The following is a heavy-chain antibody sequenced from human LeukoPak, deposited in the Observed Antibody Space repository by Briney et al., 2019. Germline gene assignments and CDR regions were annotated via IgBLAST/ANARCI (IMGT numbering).Heavy chain of an antibody. J-gene: IGHJ4*02. D-gene: IGHD6-19*01. CDR3: AQYSSGWWEAY. Sequence: PGGSLRLSCTTSGFTFSDYYMTWIRQAPGKGLEWVSYISSSGSPIDYADSVKGRFTISRDNAKNSLYLQMNSLRAEDTAVYYCAQYSSGWWEAYWGQGTLVTVSS. V-gene: IGHV3-11*01. CDR2: ISSSGSPI. CDR1: GFTFSDYY.